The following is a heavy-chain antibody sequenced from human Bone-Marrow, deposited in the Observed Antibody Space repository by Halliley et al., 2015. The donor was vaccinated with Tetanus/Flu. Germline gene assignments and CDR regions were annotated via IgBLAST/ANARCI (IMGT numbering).Heavy chain of an antibody. Sequence: TLSLTCAVYGGSFGDSGYYWNWCRQPPGKGLEWIGEIIPYGNINYNQSLQSRVTISVDTPKNQFSLKLSSVSAADTAVYYCARGHRVSNGWGTYYNYGMDAWGQGTAVSVPS. CDR1: GGSFGDSGYY. J-gene: IGHJ6*02. V-gene: IGHV4-34*01. CDR2: IIPYGNI. D-gene: IGHD6-19*01. CDR3: ARGHRVSNGWGTYYNYGMDA.